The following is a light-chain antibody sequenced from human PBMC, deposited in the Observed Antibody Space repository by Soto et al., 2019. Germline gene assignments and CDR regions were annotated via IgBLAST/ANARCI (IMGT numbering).Light chain of an antibody. CDR1: QSITNY. V-gene: IGKV3-11*01. J-gene: IGKJ5*01. CDR2: DAS. CDR3: QQRAYWPIT. Sequence: EIVLTQSPATLYLSPGERATLSCRASQSITNYLAWYQQKPGQAPRLLIYDASNRATDIPARFSGSGSGTDFTLAISSLEPEDFAVYYCQQRAYWPITFGQGTRLETK.